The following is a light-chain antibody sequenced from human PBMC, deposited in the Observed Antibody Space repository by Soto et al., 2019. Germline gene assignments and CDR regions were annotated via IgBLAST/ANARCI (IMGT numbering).Light chain of an antibody. Sequence: EIVMKQSPATLSVSPGERATLSCRASQSVSSNLAWYQQKPGQAPRLLIYGASTRATGIPASFSGSGSGTEFTLTISSLQSEDFAVYYCQQYNNWPREYTFGQGTKLEIK. V-gene: IGKV3-15*01. CDR2: GAS. J-gene: IGKJ2*01. CDR3: QQYNNWPREYT. CDR1: QSVSSN.